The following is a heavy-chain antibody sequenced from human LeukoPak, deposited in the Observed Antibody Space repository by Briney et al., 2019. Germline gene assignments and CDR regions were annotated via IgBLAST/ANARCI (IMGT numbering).Heavy chain of an antibody. CDR3: ARHPRTYCSGGSCYIYYYYMDV. V-gene: IGHV4-34*01. D-gene: IGHD2-15*01. CDR1: GGSFSGYY. Sequence: SETLSLTCAVYGGSFSGYYWSWIRQPPGKGLEWIGEINHSGSTNYNPSLKSRVTISVDTSKNQFSLKLSSVTAADTAVYYCARHPRTYCSGGSCYIYYYYMDVWGKGTTVTVSS. CDR2: INHSGST. J-gene: IGHJ6*03.